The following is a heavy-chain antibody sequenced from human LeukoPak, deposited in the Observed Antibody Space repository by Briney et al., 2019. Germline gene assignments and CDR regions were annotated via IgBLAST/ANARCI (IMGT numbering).Heavy chain of an antibody. J-gene: IGHJ5*01. CDR1: GYTFTGYY. D-gene: IGHD1-26*01. CDR3: ARDLKGGSSTGHWFDP. V-gene: IGHV1-2*02. Sequence: ASVKVSCKASGYTFTGYYMHWVRQAPGQGLEWMGLINPNSGGTNYAQKFQGRVTMTRDTSINTAYMDLSRLRSDDTAVYYCARDLKGGSSTGHWFDPWGQGTLVTVSS. CDR2: INPNSGGT.